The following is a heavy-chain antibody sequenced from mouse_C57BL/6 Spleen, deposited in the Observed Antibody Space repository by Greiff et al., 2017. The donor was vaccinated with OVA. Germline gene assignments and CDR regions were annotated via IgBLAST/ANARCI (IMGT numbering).Heavy chain of an antibody. V-gene: IGHV5-16*01. CDR1: GFTFSDYY. CDR2: INYDGSST. Sequence: EVKVVESEGGLVQPGSSMKLSCTASGFTFSDYYMAWVRQVPEKGLEWVANINYDGSSTYYLDSLKSRFIISRDNAKNILYLQMSSLKSEDTATYYCARVYYGSLYWYFDVWGTGTTVTVSS. J-gene: IGHJ1*03. D-gene: IGHD1-1*01. CDR3: ARVYYGSLYWYFDV.